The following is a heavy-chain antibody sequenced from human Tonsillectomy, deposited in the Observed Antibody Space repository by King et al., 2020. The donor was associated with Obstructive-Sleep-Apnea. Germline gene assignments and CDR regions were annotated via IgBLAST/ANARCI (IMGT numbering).Heavy chain of an antibody. V-gene: IGHV4-34*01. CDR2: INHSGST. CDR3: ASLTGDGNYYFDY. Sequence: VQLQQWGAGLLKPSETLSLTCAVYGGSFSGYYWSWIRQPPGKGLEWIGEINHSGSTNYNPSLKSRVTISLDTSKNQFSLKLSSVTAADTAVYYCASLTGDGNYYFDYWGQGTLVTVSS. CDR1: GGSFSGYY. D-gene: IGHD7-27*01. J-gene: IGHJ4*02.